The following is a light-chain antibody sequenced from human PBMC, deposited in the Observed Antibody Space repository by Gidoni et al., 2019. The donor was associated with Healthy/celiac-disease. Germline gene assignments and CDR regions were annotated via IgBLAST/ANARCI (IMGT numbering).Light chain of an antibody. J-gene: IGLJ3*02. CDR2: SNN. V-gene: IGLV1-47*02. CDR1: SSNIGSNY. Sequence: QSVLTHPPSASGTPGQGVTISCSGRSSNIGSNYVYWYQQLPGTAPKLLIYSNNQRPSGVPDRFSGSKSGTSASLAISGLRSEDEADYYCAAWDDSLSGWVFGGGTKLTVL. CDR3: AAWDDSLSGWV.